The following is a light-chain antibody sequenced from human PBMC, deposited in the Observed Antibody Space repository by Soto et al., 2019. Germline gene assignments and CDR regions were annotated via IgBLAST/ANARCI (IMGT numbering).Light chain of an antibody. V-gene: IGKV1-39*01. CDR1: QSISSY. J-gene: IGKJ1*01. Sequence: DIQMTQSPSSLSASVGDRVTITCRASQSISSYLNWYQQKPGKVPKLLIYAASSLQGGVPSRFSGSGSGTDFTLTISSLHPEDFATYYCQQSFSAPWTLGHGTKVDIK. CDR3: QQSFSAPWT. CDR2: AAS.